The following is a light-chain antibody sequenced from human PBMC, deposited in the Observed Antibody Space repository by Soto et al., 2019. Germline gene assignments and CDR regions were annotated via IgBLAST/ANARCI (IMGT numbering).Light chain of an antibody. CDR1: QSISSW. CDR2: KTS. V-gene: IGKV1-5*03. J-gene: IGKJ1*01. CDR3: QQDNSYWT. Sequence: IQMTQSPSTLSASVGDRVTITCRASQSISSWLAWYQQKPGTAPKLLIYKTSSLESGVPSRFSGSGSGTEFTLTISSLQPDDFATYYCQQDNSYWTFGQGTKVEIK.